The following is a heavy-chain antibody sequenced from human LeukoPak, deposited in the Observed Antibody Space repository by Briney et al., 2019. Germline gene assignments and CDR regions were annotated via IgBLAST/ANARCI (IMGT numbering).Heavy chain of an antibody. D-gene: IGHD3-10*01. CDR2: INPSGGST. CDR3: ARVDGSGNY. J-gene: IGHJ4*02. CDR1: GYTFTRYY. V-gene: IGHV1-46*01. Sequence: ASVKVSCKASGYTFTRYYIHWVRQAPGQGLEWMGTINPSGGSTSYAQKFQGRLTVTRDMSTSTVYMELSSLGSEDTAVYYCARVDGSGNYWGQGTLVTVSS.